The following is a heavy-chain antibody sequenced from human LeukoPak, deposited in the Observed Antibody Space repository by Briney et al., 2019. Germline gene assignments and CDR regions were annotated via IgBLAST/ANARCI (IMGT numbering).Heavy chain of an antibody. V-gene: IGHV1-2*06. Sequence: SSVKVSCKASGYTFTGYYMHWVRQAPGQGLEWMGRINPNSGGTNYAQKFQGRVTMTRDTSISTAYMELSSLRSDDTAVYYCARDCAVKNGSQGLWYWGQRTLVTSSS. CDR1: GYTFTGYY. CDR2: INPNSGGT. J-gene: IGHJ4*02. D-gene: IGHD2-15*01. CDR3: ARDCAVKNGSQGLWY.